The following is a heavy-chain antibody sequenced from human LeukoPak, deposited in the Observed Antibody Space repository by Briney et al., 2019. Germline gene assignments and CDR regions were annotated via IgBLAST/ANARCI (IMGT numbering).Heavy chain of an antibody. CDR2: INPSNGDT. J-gene: IGHJ4*02. D-gene: IGHD3-22*01. V-gene: IGHV1-46*01. CDR1: GYTFTYHY. Sequence: ASVKVSCKASGYTFTYHYIHLVRQAPGQGLEWMGIINPSNGDTNYAQRFQGRVTMTRDTSTSTVYMELSSLDSEDTAVYYCAREGYSDTLSYYANFDHWGQGTLVTVSS. CDR3: AREGYSDTLSYYANFDH.